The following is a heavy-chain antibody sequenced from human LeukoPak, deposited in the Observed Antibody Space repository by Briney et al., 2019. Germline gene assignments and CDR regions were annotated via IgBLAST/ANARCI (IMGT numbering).Heavy chain of an antibody. CDR3: ARGGGLDV. Sequence: GGSLRLSCAASGFTFSNYAMHWVRQAPDKGLEWMAIVSYDGNAKYYVDSVKGRFTISRDNSKNTLYLQMSNLRAEDTAVYFCARGGGLDVWGQGATVTVSS. CDR1: GFTFSNYA. V-gene: IGHV3-30*04. J-gene: IGHJ6*02. D-gene: IGHD3-16*01. CDR2: VSYDGNAK.